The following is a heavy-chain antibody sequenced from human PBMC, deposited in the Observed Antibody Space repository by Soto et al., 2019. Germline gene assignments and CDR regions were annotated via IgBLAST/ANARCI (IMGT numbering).Heavy chain of an antibody. CDR1: GYTFTSYD. Sequence: ASVKVSCKASGYTFTSYDINWVRQATGQGLEWMGWMNPNSGNTGYAQKFQGRVTMTRNTSISTAYMELSRLRSDDTAVYYCALSPGSSTFDYWGQGTLVTVSS. CDR3: ALSPGSSTFDY. D-gene: IGHD3-10*01. V-gene: IGHV1-8*01. CDR2: MNPNSGNT. J-gene: IGHJ4*02.